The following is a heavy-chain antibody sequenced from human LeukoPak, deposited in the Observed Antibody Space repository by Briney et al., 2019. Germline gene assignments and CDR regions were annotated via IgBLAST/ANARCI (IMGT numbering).Heavy chain of an antibody. D-gene: IGHD6-13*01. V-gene: IGHV1-3*01. CDR3: ARVSGDSSSWYTDPYNWFDP. J-gene: IGHJ5*02. Sequence: ASVKVSCKASGYTFTSYAMHWVRQAPGQRLEWMGWINAGNGNTKYSQKFQGRVTITRDTSASTAYMELSSLRSEDTAVYYCARVSGDSSSWYTDPYNWFDPWGQGTLVTVSS. CDR1: GYTFTSYA. CDR2: INAGNGNT.